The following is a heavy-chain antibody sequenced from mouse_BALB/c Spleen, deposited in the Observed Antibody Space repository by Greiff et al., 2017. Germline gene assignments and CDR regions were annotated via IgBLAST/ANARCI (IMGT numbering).Heavy chain of an antibody. D-gene: IGHD2-2*01. CDR2: INPNNSGT. CDR3: ARLRGYDDWFAY. CDR1: GYTFTDYN. V-gene: IGHV1-18*01. J-gene: IGHJ3*01. Sequence: VQLQQSGPELVKPGASVKIPCKASGYTFTDYNMDWVKQSHGKSLEWIGDINPNNSGTIYNQKFKGKATLTVDKSSSTAYMELRSLTSEDTAVYYCARLRGYDDWFAYWGQGTLVTVSA.